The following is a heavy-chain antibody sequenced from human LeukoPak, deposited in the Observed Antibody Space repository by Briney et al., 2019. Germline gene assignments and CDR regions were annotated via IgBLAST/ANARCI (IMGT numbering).Heavy chain of an antibody. CDR1: GGSISSGGYY. CDR2: IYYSGST. CDR3: ARWSGYDLAFYFDD. Sequence: SETLSLTCTVFGGSISSGGYYWSWIRQHPGKGLEWIGNIYYSGSTSYNPSLKSRVTISVDTSKNQFSLKLSSVTAADTAVYYCARWSGYDLAFYFDDWGEGSLVTVSS. J-gene: IGHJ4*02. D-gene: IGHD5-12*01. V-gene: IGHV4-31*03.